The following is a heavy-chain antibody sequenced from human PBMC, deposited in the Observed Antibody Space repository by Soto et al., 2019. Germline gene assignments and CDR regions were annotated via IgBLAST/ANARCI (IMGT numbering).Heavy chain of an antibody. D-gene: IGHD2-15*01. CDR1: GGSISSYY. Sequence: ASETLSLTCTVSGGSISSYYWSWIRQPPGKGLEWIGYIYYSGSTNYNPSLKSRVTISVDTSKNQFSLKLSSVTAADTAVYYCARVTTPGLDYWGQGTLVTVSS. CDR3: ARVTTPGLDY. CDR2: IYYSGST. V-gene: IGHV4-59*01. J-gene: IGHJ4*02.